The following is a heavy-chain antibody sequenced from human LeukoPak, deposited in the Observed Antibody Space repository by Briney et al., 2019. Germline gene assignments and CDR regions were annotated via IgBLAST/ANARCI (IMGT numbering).Heavy chain of an antibody. CDR3: AKGLDCSSTSCYGGVD. J-gene: IGHJ4*02. V-gene: IGHV3-23*01. CDR2: ISGSGGST. D-gene: IGHD2-2*01. Sequence: GGSLRLSCAASGFTFSSYAMSWVRQAPGKGLEWVSAISGSGGSTYYADSVKGRFTISRDNSKNTLYLKMNSLRAEDTAVYYCAKGLDCSSTSCYGGVDWGQGTLVTVSS. CDR1: GFTFSSYA.